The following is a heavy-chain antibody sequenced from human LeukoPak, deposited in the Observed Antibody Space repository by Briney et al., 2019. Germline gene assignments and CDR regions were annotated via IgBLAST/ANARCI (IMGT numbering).Heavy chain of an antibody. V-gene: IGHV1-2*02. CDR3: ARDILKRWYYFDY. CDR1: GYTFTCYY. CDR2: INPNSGGT. J-gene: IGHJ4*02. D-gene: IGHD4-23*01. Sequence: ASVKVSFKSSGYTFTCYYMHWVRQAPGQGLEWMGWINPNSGGTNYAQKFQGRVTMTRDTSISTAYMELSRLRSDDTAVYYCARDILKRWYYFDYWGQGTLVTVSS.